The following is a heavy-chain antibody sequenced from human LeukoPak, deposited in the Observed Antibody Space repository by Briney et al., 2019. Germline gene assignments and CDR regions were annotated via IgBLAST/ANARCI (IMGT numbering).Heavy chain of an antibody. D-gene: IGHD2-15*01. CDR1: GFTFSSYS. CDR2: IYSGGST. V-gene: IGHV3-66*01. Sequence: GGSLRLSCAASGFTFSSYSLNWVRQAPGKGLEWVSVIYSGGSTYYADSVKGRFTISRDNSKNTLYLQMNSLRAEDTAVYYCARRRPYCSGGSCYPYFDYWGQGTLVTVSS. CDR3: ARRRPYCSGGSCYPYFDY. J-gene: IGHJ4*02.